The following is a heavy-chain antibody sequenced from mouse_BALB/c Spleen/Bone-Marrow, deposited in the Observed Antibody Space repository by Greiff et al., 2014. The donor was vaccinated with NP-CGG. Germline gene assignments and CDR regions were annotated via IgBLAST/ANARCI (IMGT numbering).Heavy chain of an antibody. V-gene: IGHV1-18*01. CDR1: GYTFTDCH. CDR2: IDPNNGTT. CDR3: ARPNTTPFDY. J-gene: IGHJ3*01. D-gene: IGHD2-12*01. Sequence: VQLQQSGPELVKPGASVRIPCKASGYTFTDCHMDWVKQSHGKSLAWIGDIDPNNGTTIYNRNFKGKATLTVDKSSSTAYMELRSLTSEDTAVYYCARPNTTPFDYWGQGTLVTVSS.